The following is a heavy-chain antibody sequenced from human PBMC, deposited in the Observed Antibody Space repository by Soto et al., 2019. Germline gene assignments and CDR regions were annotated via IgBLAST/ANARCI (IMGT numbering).Heavy chain of an antibody. D-gene: IGHD3-16*01. J-gene: IGHJ6*02. Sequence: SVKVSCKASGGTFSSYAISWVRQAPGQGLEWMGGIIPIFGTANYAQKFQGRVTITADESTSTAYMELSSLRSEDTAVYYCARDRRAQGDTYYYYGMDVWGQGTTVTVSS. V-gene: IGHV1-69*13. CDR1: GGTFSSYA. CDR3: ARDRRAQGDTYYYYGMDV. CDR2: IIPIFGTA.